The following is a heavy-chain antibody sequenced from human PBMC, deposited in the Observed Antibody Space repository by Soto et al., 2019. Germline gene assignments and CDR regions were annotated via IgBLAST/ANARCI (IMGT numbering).Heavy chain of an antibody. CDR1: GFTFSSYS. D-gene: IGHD6-13*01. V-gene: IGHV3-48*04. J-gene: IGHJ4*02. CDR3: ARVINQQLVGTGDY. Sequence: GRPLRLSSAASGFTFSSYSMSWVSQAQGKGLEWISYIHRDDGTVYYADSVKGRFTISRDNAKNSLFLQVNSLRAEDTAVYYCARVINQQLVGTGDYWGQGTLVTVSS. CDR2: IHRDDGTV.